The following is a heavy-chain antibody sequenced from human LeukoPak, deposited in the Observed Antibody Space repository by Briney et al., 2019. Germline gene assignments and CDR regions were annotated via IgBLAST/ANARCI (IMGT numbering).Heavy chain of an antibody. CDR1: GYTFTGPC. J-gene: IGHJ6*03. CDR2: INPNSGAT. Sequence: ASVKVSCKASGYTFTGPCIHWMRQAPGQGLEWMGWINPNSGATKYAQKFQGRVTMTRDTSISTAYMELSRLRSDDTAVYYCASPSNWGPAYYYYYYMDVWGKGTTVTVSS. CDR3: ASPSNWGPAYYYYYYMDV. D-gene: IGHD7-27*01. V-gene: IGHV1-2*02.